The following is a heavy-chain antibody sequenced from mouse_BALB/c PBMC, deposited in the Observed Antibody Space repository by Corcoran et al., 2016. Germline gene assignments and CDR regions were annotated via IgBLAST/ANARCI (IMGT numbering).Heavy chain of an antibody. Sequence: EVQLQQSGPGLVKPGASGKMSCNASGYTFTSYVMHWVKQKPGQGLEWIGYINPYNDGTKYNEKFKGKATLTSDKSSSTAYMELSSLTSEDSAVYYCARSGVIPAWFAYWGQGTLVTVSA. J-gene: IGHJ3*01. V-gene: IGHV1S136*01. CDR1: GYTFTSYV. D-gene: IGHD2-13*01. CDR3: ARSGVIPAWFAY. CDR2: INPYNDGT.